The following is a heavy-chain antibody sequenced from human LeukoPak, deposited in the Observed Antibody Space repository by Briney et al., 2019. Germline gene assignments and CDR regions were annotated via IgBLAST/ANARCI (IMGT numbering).Heavy chain of an antibody. D-gene: IGHD3-22*01. CDR1: GFTFGDYA. CDR3: ARYYHDTRDYSRYFDS. V-gene: IGHV3-49*04. J-gene: IGHJ4*02. Sequence: PGGSLRLYCTASGFTFGDYAISWVRQAPGKGLEWVGLIRSKTYGETTEYAASVKGRFTISRDDSKSIAYVQMNSLKTEDTAVYYCARYYHDTRDYSRYFDSWGQGTLVTVSS. CDR2: IRSKTYGETT.